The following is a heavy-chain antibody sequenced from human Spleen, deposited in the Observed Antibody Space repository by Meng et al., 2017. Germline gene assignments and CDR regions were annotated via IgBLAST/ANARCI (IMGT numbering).Heavy chain of an antibody. V-gene: IGHV3-9*01. CDR2: ISWNSGNI. D-gene: IGHD3-10*01. Sequence: SLKISCVGSGFTFDDYAMHWVRQAPGKGLEWVASISWNSGNIDYADSLNGRFAISRDNSKNTLYLQMNSLRAEDTAVYYCARDQSYGSGSVDYWGQGTLVTVSS. CDR3: ARDQSYGSGSVDY. CDR1: GFTFDDYA. J-gene: IGHJ4*02.